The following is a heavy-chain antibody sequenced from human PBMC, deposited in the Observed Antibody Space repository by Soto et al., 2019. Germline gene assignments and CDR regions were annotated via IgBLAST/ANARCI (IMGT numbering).Heavy chain of an antibody. Sequence: KGLEWVAVISYDGSNKYYADSVKCRFTIYRDKSKNTLYLQMNSLRAEDTAVYFCFQAEDGIRDSVPVSAFLLNRSSDL. CDR2: ISYDGSNK. CDR3: FQAEDGIRDSVPVSAFLLNRSSDL. J-gene: IGHJ2*01. D-gene: IGHD3-9*01. V-gene: IGHV3-30-3*01.